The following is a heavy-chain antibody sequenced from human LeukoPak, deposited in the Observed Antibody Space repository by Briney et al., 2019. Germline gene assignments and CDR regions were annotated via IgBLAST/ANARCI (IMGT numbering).Heavy chain of an antibody. V-gene: IGHV1-18*01. D-gene: IGHD2-8*02. CDR3: ARHLWFIWFDP. CDR1: GYAFTNYG. J-gene: IGHJ5*02. CDR2: ISAYNGNT. Sequence: ASVKVSCKASGYAFTNYGISWVRQAPGQGLEWVGWISAYNGNTNYAQKLQGRVTMTTDTSTSTAYMELRSLRSDDTAVYYCARHLWFIWFDPWGQGTLVTVSS.